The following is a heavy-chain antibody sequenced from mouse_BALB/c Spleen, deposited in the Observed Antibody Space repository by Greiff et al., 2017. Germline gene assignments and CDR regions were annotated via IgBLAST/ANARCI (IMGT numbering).Heavy chain of an antibody. CDR2: IDPANGNT. Sequence: EVKVEESGAELVKPGASVKLSCTASGFNIKDTYMHWVKQRPEQGLEWIGRIDPANGNTKYDPKFQGKATITADTSSNTAYLQLSSLTSEDTAVYYCASAARAAFAYWGQGTLVTVSA. CDR1: GFNIKDTY. V-gene: IGHV14-3*02. D-gene: IGHD3-1*01. J-gene: IGHJ3*01. CDR3: ASAARAAFAY.